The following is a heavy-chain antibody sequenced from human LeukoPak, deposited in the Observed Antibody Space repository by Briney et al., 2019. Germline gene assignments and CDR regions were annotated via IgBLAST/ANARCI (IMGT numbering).Heavy chain of an antibody. CDR1: GFTFSTYA. V-gene: IGHV3-23*01. CDR3: ARAIGSSAYYSFDY. D-gene: IGHD3-22*01. Sequence: PGGSLRLSCATSGFTFSTYAMSWVRQAPGKGLEWVSTISDSVGSTYYADSVRGRFTISRDTSKNTLYLQMNSLTAEDTAVYYCARAIGSSAYYSFDYWGQGTLVTVSS. CDR2: ISDSVGST. J-gene: IGHJ4*02.